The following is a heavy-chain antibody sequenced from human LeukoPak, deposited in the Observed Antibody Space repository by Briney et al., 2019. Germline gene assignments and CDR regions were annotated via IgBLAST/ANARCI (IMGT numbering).Heavy chain of an antibody. CDR2: ISGSGRTT. V-gene: IGHV3-23*01. CDR1: GFTFGTNW. D-gene: IGHD3-16*01. J-gene: IGHJ6*02. CDR3: AKLGALMKNGLDV. Sequence: GGSLRLSCAASGFTFGTNWMSWVRQAPGKGLEWVSDISGSGRTTNYADSVKGRFTISRDRSKNTLDLQMNSLRAEDTAVYYCAKLGALMKNGLDVWGQGTTVTVSS.